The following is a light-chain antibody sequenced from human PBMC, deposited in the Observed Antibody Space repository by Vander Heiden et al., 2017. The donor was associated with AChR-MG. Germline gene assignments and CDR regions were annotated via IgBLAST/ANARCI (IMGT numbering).Light chain of an antibody. Sequence: IVLTQSPATLSLSPGERATLSCRASPSVSSYLAWYQQKPGQAPRLLIYDASNRATGIPARFSGSGCGTDFTLTISSLDPEDFAVYYCQQRSNWPGYTFGQRTKLEIK. J-gene: IGKJ2*01. CDR3: QQRSNWPGYT. CDR2: DAS. V-gene: IGKV3-11*01. CDR1: PSVSSY.